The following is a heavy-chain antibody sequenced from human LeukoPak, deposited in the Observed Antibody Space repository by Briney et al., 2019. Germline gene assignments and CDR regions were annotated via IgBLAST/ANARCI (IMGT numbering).Heavy chain of an antibody. J-gene: IGHJ4*02. CDR1: GFTFSSYA. D-gene: IGHD3-3*01. V-gene: IGHV3-30-3*01. Sequence: GRSLRLSCAASGFTFSSYAMHWVRQAPGKGLEWVAVISYDGSNKYYADSVKGRFTISRDNSKNTLYLQMNSLRAEDTAVYYCARGGDDFWSGYFDYWGQGTLVTVSS. CDR3: ARGGDDFWSGYFDY. CDR2: ISYDGSNK.